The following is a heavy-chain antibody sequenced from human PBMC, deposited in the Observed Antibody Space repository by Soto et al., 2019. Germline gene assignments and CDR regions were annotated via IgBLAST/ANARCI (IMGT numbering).Heavy chain of an antibody. J-gene: IGHJ4*02. D-gene: IGHD1-26*01. V-gene: IGHV4-4*02. CDR1: GGSISNSNW. CDR3: AHRPIVGAAI. Sequence: QVQLQESGPGLVKPSGTLSLTCAVFGGSISNSNWWTWVRQPPGKGLDWIGEIFHSGSTNYNSSLMGRVTLSVDKANNQFSLKLSSVTAADTAVYYCAHRPIVGAAIWGQGPLVTVSS. CDR2: IFHSGST.